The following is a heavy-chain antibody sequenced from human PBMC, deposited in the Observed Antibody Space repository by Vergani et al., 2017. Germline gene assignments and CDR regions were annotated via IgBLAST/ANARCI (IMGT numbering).Heavy chain of an antibody. CDR3: ARVRGIVVASTGGMDV. D-gene: IGHD1-26*01. Sequence: QVQLQESGPGLVKPSETLSLTCTVSGGSISSYYWCWMRQPPGKGLEWIGYIYYSGSPNYNPSLKIRVTISVDTSKNQFSLKLSSVTAADTAVSYCARVRGIVVASTGGMDVWGQGTTVTVSS. J-gene: IGHJ6*02. CDR1: GGSISSYY. CDR2: IYYSGSP. V-gene: IGHV4-59*01.